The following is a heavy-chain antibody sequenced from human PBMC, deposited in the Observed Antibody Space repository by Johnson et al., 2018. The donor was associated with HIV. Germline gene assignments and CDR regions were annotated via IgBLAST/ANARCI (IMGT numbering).Heavy chain of an antibody. CDR2: ISASGSNI. CDR3: ARVGRKWELLGDDAFDI. Sequence: VQLVESGGGVVQPGRSLRLSCAASGFTFSNFAMHWIRQAPGQGPEWLSYISASGSNIYYVDSVKGRFTISRDNSKNTLYLQMTSLRAEDTAVYYCARVGRKWELLGDDAFDIWGRGTIVTVSS. D-gene: IGHD1-26*01. V-gene: IGHV3-48*01. J-gene: IGHJ3*02. CDR1: GFTFSNFA.